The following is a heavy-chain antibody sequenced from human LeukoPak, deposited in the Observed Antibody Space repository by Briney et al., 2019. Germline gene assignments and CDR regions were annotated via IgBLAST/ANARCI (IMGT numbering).Heavy chain of an antibody. V-gene: IGHV3-9*01. CDR2: ISWNSGGI. J-gene: IGHJ4*02. CDR1: GFTFENHA. D-gene: IGHD3-22*01. CDR3: AKSHDSSGPYYFDY. Sequence: PGGSLRLSCAASGFTFENHAMHWVRQVPGKGLEWVSGISWNSGGIGYADSVKGRFAISRDNARNSLFLQMNSLRAEDTAVYYCAKSHDSSGPYYFDYWGQGTLVTVSS.